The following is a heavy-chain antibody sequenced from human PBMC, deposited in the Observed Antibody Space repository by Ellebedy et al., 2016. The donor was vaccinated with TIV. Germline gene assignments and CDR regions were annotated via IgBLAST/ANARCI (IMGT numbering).Heavy chain of an antibody. J-gene: IGHJ4*02. Sequence: GGSLRLSCTASGFTFSDYYMSWIRQAPGKGLEWLSYISSGGITIYYADSVKGRITISRDNAKHSLYLQMNSLRAEDTAVYYCARALLHMARGVNGDYWGQGTLVTVSS. CDR3: ARALLHMARGVNGDY. CDR2: ISSGGITI. D-gene: IGHD3-10*01. CDR1: GFTFSDYY. V-gene: IGHV3-11*01.